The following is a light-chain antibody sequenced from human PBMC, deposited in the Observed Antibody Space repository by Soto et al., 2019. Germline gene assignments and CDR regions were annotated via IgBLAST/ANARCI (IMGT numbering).Light chain of an antibody. Sequence: QSALTQPPSASGSPGPSVTISCTGTSRDVGGSNSVSWYQQHPGKAPKLIIYGVNERPSGVPDRFSGSKSGNTASLTVSGLQAEDEADYYCCSYTGGNNLGVFGGGTKLTVL. CDR1: SRDVGGSNS. CDR2: GVN. J-gene: IGLJ3*02. V-gene: IGLV2-8*01. CDR3: CSYTGGNNLGV.